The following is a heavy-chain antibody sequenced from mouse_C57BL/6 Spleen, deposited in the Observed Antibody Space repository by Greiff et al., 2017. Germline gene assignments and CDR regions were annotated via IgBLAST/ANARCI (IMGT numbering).Heavy chain of an antibody. V-gene: IGHV5-9-1*02. D-gene: IGHD2-9*01. CDR3: TRDSSYGYTRDDWYFDV. CDR1: GFTFSSYA. J-gene: IGHJ1*03. CDR2: ISSGGDYI. Sequence: EVQLVESGEGLVKPGGSLKLSCAASGFTFSSYAMSWVRQTPEKRLEWVAYISSGGDYIYYADTVKGRFTISRGNARNTLYLQMSSLKSEDTAMYYCTRDSSYGYTRDDWYFDVWGTGTTVTVSS.